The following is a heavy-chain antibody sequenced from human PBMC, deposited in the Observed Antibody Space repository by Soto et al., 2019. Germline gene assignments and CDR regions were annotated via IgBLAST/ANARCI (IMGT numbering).Heavy chain of an antibody. Sequence: EVQLVESGGGLVKPGGSLRLSCAASGFTFSSYSMNWVRQAPGKGLEWVSSISSSSTYIYYADSVKGRFTISRDNAKNPLYLLMNSLRAEDTAIYYCARGEGFGELVDFWGQGTLVTVSS. J-gene: IGHJ4*02. CDR2: ISSSSTYI. CDR1: GFTFSSYS. V-gene: IGHV3-21*01. D-gene: IGHD3-10*01. CDR3: ARGEGFGELVDF.